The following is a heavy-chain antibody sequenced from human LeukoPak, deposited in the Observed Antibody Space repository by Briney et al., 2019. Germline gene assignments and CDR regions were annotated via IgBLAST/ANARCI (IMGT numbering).Heavy chain of an antibody. CDR2: ISNGGST. CDR1: GFTVSSSY. J-gene: IGHJ4*02. V-gene: IGHV3-66*01. D-gene: IGHD2-2*01. Sequence: GGSLRLSCVASGFTVSSSYMSWVRQAPGKGLEWISVISNGGSTNYADSVKGRFTISRDNSKNTLYLQMNSLRAEDTAVYYCAKKGRQGYCSSTSCYGAFDYWGQGTLVTVSS. CDR3: AKKGRQGYCSSTSCYGAFDY.